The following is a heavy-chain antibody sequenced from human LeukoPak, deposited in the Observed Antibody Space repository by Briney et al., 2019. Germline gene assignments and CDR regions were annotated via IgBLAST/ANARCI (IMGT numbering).Heavy chain of an antibody. V-gene: IGHV4-59*01. Sequence: SETLSLTCTVSDGSINGYYWSWIRQPPGKGLDWIGYMYSGGTTNYSPSLKSRVTISEDMSKNQFSLKLPSVTAADTAVYYCARHSGHSSTNDAFDIWGQGTMVIVSS. CDR1: DGSINGYY. CDR2: MYSGGTT. D-gene: IGHD6-13*01. CDR3: ARHSGHSSTNDAFDI. J-gene: IGHJ3*02.